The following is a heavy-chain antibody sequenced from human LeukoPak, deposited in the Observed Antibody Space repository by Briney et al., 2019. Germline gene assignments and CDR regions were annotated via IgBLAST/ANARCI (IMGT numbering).Heavy chain of an antibody. V-gene: IGHV4-34*01. CDR3: ARGGYDYVWGSYRSGWFDP. Sequence: SETLSLTFAVYGGSFSGYYWNWIRQPPGKGLEWIGEINNSGSTNYNPSLKSRVTISRDTSKNQFSLKLSSVTAADTAVYYCARGGYDYVWGSYRSGWFDPWGQGTLVTVSS. CDR2: INNSGST. D-gene: IGHD3-16*02. CDR1: GGSFSGYY. J-gene: IGHJ5*02.